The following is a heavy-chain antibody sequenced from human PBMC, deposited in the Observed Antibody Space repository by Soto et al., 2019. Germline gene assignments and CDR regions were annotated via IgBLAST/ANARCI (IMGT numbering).Heavy chain of an antibody. CDR1: GESLNYYY. J-gene: IGHJ4*02. V-gene: IGHV4-34*01. CDR3: ARNPGSGFYYELYYFDY. CDR2: IYESGST. Sequence: SETLSLTCAVYGESLNYYYWSWIRQSPGQGLEWIGEIYESGSTNYNPSLKSRATISAVWSAQQMSLKLKSVTAADTAVYYCARNPGSGFYYELYYFDYWGQRTPVTVSS. D-gene: IGHD3-22*01.